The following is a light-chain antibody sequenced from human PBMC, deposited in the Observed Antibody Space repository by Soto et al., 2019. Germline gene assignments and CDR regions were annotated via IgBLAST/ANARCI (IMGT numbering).Light chain of an antibody. J-gene: IGKJ1*01. V-gene: IGKV3-20*01. CDR1: QSVSSTL. CDR2: GVS. Sequence: ELGLTQSPVALSLSSGERATLSCRASQSVSSTLLTWYQQKPGQAPRLLIYGVSSRATGIPDRFSGSGSGTDITLTISRVEPEDFAVYFCQHYGDSSWTFGQGSRVEIK. CDR3: QHYGDSSWT.